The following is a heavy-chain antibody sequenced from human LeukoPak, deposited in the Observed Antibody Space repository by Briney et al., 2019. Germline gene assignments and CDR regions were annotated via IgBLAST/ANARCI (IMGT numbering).Heavy chain of an antibody. CDR1: GGSISSNNYY. V-gene: IGHV4-39*07. Sequence: SETLSLTCTVSGGSISSNNYYWGWIRQPPGKGLEWIVNIYYSGSTYYNPSLKSRVTISVDTSKNQLSLKLSSVTAADTAMYYCARDPFWGAAAGMEENWFDPWGQGTLVTVSS. CDR2: IYYSGST. J-gene: IGHJ5*02. D-gene: IGHD6-13*01. CDR3: ARDPFWGAAAGMEENWFDP.